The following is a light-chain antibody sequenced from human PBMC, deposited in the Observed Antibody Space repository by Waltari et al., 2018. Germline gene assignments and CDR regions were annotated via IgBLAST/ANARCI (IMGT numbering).Light chain of an antibody. V-gene: IGLV4-69*01. CDR1: SGYTSNV. Sequence: LVLTQSPSASASLGASVKLTCTLSSGYTSNVIAWLQQQPGKGPRYLMKVNSEGRHRKGDDLPDRFSAAKSGTECYLTISSLQSEDEADYFLQTGGHGTWVFCGGTKLTVL. CDR2: VNSEGRH. CDR3: QTGGHGTWV. J-gene: IGLJ3*02.